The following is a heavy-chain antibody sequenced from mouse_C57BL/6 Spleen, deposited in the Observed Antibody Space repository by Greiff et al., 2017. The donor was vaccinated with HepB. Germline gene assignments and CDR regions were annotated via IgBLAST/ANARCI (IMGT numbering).Heavy chain of an antibody. Sequence: DVMLVESGGGLVKPGGSLKLSCAASGFTFSSYAMSWVRQTPEKRLEWVATISDGGSYTYYPDNVKGRFTISRDNAKNNLYLQMSHLKSEDTAMYYCARGGIPYGSSPLEAMDYWGQGTSVTVSS. V-gene: IGHV5-4*03. CDR2: ISDGGSYT. CDR3: ARGGIPYGSSPLEAMDY. D-gene: IGHD1-1*01. CDR1: GFTFSSYA. J-gene: IGHJ4*01.